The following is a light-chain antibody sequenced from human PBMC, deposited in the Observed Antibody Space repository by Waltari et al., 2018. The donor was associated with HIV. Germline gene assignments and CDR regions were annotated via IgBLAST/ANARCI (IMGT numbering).Light chain of an antibody. V-gene: IGLV1-40*01. J-gene: IGLJ2*01. CDR3: QSYDSSLSGVI. Sequence: QSVLTPPPSVSGAPGQRVTISCTGNTSNIGAGYDVHWYQQLPGTAPKLLIYGNTNRPSGVPDRFSGSTSGTSASLAITGLQADDEADFYCQSYDSSLSGVIFGGGTKLT. CDR2: GNT. CDR1: TSNIGAGYD.